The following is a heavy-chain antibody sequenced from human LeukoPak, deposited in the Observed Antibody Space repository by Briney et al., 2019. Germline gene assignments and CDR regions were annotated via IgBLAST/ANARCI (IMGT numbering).Heavy chain of an antibody. Sequence: ASVKVSCKVSGYTFGVYGLSWVRQAPVQGLEWLGWIAPYEGDRQYTLKLQDRIIVTADTATTTVYMELKNLRIDDTAVYYCASNFIRTGYFGEYYLHWGQGTQVVVSS. CDR3: ASNFIRTGYFGEYYLH. CDR1: GYTFGVYG. CDR2: IAPYEGDR. D-gene: IGHD3-9*01. J-gene: IGHJ1*01. V-gene: IGHV1-18*01.